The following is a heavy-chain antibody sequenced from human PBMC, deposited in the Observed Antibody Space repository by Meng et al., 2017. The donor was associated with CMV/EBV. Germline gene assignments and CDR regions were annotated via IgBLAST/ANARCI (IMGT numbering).Heavy chain of an antibody. V-gene: IGHV3-48*04. CDR3: ARVGLKVGATGYYYGMDV. CDR2: ISSSSSTI. D-gene: IGHD1-26*01. Sequence: GGSLRLSCAASGFTFSSYSMNWVRQAPGKGLEWVSYISSSSSTIYYADSVKGRFTISRDNAKNSLYLQMNSLRAEDTAVYYCARVGLKVGATGYYYGMDVWGQGTTVTVSS. J-gene: IGHJ6*02. CDR1: GFTFSSYS.